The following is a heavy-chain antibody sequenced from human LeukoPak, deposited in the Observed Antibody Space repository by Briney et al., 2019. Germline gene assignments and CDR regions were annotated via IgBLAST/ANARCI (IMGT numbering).Heavy chain of an antibody. CDR1: GFTFSSYG. V-gene: IGHV3-23*01. CDR3: VTTVTTFDY. CDR2: ISGSGGST. J-gene: IGHJ4*02. D-gene: IGHD4-17*01. Sequence: PGRSLRLSCAASGFTFSSYGMHWVRQAPGKGLEWVSAISGSGGSTYYADSVKGRFTISRDNSKNTLYLQMNSLRAEDTAVYYCVTTVTTFDYWGQGTLVTVSS.